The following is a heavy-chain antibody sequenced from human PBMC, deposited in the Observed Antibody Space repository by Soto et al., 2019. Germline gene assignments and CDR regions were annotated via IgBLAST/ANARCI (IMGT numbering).Heavy chain of an antibody. CDR2: ISYDGSNK. CDR1: GFTFSSYA. CDR3: ARDSGSFWSLGQY. Sequence: PGGSLRLSCAASGFTFSSYAMHWVRQAPGKGLEWVAVISYDGSNKYYADSVKGRFTISRDNSKNTLYLQMNSLRAEDTAVYYCARDSGSFWSLGQYWGQGTLVTVSS. J-gene: IGHJ4*02. D-gene: IGHD1-26*01. V-gene: IGHV3-30-3*01.